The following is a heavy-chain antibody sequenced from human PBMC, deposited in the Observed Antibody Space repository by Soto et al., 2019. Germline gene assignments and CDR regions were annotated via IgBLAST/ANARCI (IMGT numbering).Heavy chain of an antibody. CDR2: INSDGSST. D-gene: IGHD2-15*01. Sequence: EVQLVESGGGLVQPGGSLRLSCAASGFTFSSYWMHWVRQAPGKGLVWVSRINSDGSSTSYADSVKGRFTISSDNAKNTLYLQRNSLRAEDTAVYYCVRTSLVVAAATREDYWGQGTLVTVSA. V-gene: IGHV3-74*01. J-gene: IGHJ4*02. CDR3: VRTSLVVAAATREDY. CDR1: GFTFSSYW.